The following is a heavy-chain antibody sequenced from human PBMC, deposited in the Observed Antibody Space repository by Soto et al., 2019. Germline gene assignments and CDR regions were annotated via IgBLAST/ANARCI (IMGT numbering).Heavy chain of an antibody. CDR1: GGTFSSYA. CDR3: ARVNGGGYFDY. D-gene: IGHD3-10*01. V-gene: IGHV1-69*12. CDR2: IIPIFGTA. J-gene: IGHJ4*02. Sequence: QVQLVQSGAEVKKPGSSVKVSCKASGGTFSSYAISWVRQAPGQGLEWMGGIIPIFGTANYAQKFQGRVTITADESKSTDDMGLGGLRAEDTAVYYCARVNGGGYFDYWGQGTLVTVSS.